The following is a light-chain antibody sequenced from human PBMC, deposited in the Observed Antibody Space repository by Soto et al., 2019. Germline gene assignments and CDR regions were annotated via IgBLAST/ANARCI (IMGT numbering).Light chain of an antibody. CDR3: QQHNQWPIT. Sequence: IVLTQPLATHSLRPGERATLSSRASQGVSSYLAWYQQKPGQAPRLLIYYISTRATGIPARFSGSGSGTEFTLTINSLQSEDSAVYYCQQHNQWPITFGQGTRLEI. V-gene: IGKV3D-15*01. CDR1: QGVSSY. CDR2: YIS. J-gene: IGKJ5*01.